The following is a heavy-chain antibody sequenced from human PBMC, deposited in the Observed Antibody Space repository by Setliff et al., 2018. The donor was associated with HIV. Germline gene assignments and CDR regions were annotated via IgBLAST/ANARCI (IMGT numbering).Heavy chain of an antibody. CDR1: GYTFTSYS. CDR2: INTYSGNT. D-gene: IGHD4-4*01. CDR3: ARDLIPLQYYFDY. J-gene: IGHJ4*02. V-gene: IGHV1-18*01. Sequence: ASVKVSCKASGYTFTSYSISWVRQAPGQGLEWMGWINTYSGNTNYAQKLQGRVTMTTDTSTSTAYMELRSLRSDDTAVYYCARDLIPLQYYFDYWGQGTLVTVSS.